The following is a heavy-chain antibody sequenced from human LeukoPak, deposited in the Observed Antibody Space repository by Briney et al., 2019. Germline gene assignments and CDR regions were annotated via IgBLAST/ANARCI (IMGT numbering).Heavy chain of an antibody. J-gene: IGHJ6*03. CDR3: ARVMRGSTLYYYYMDV. Sequence: SETLSLTCTVSGGSISSYYWSWIRQPAGKGLEWIGRIYTSGSTYYNPSLRSRVTMSVDTSKNQFSLKLNSVTAADTAVYYCARVMRGSTLYYYYMDVWGKGTTVTVSS. V-gene: IGHV4-4*07. CDR2: IYTSGST. D-gene: IGHD1-26*01. CDR1: GGSISSYY.